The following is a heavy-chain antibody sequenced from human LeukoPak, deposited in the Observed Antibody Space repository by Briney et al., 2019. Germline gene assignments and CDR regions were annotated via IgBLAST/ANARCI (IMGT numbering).Heavy chain of an antibody. CDR2: IRSKAYGGTT. Sequence: GGSLRLSCADSGLTISNNWMSWVRQAPGKGLEGVGFIRSKAYGGTTEYAAHVKGRFTISRDDYKSIAYLQMNSLKTEDTAVYYCTRDAYDILTGPIGDYYYMDVWGKGTTVTISS. J-gene: IGHJ6*03. CDR3: TRDAYDILTGPIGDYYYMDV. CDR1: GLTISNNW. V-gene: IGHV3-49*04. D-gene: IGHD3-9*01.